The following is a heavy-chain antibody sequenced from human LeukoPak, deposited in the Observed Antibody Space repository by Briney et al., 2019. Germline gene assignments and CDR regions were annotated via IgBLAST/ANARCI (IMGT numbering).Heavy chain of an antibody. CDR2: INPNSGGT. D-gene: IGHD6-19*01. CDR1: GYTFTDYY. J-gene: IGHJ4*02. V-gene: IGHV1-2*02. Sequence: ASVKVPCKASGYTFTDYYMHWVRQAPGQGLEWMGWINPNSGGTNYAQKFQGRVTMTRDTSISTAYMELSRLTSDDTAVYYCARISGIEVAGTAGWGQGTLVTVSS. CDR3: ARISGIEVAGTAG.